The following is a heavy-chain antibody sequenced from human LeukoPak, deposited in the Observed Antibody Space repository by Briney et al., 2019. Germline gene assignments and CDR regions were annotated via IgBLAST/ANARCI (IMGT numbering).Heavy chain of an antibody. V-gene: IGHV3-7*03. CDR3: AARNY. Sequence: GGSLRLSCGASGFTFSTHWMNWVRQAPGKGLEWVANMKPDGSEKYYVDSVKGRFSISRDNAKNSLYLQMNSLRVEDTAVYYCAARNYWGQGTLVTVSS. J-gene: IGHJ4*02. D-gene: IGHD1-14*01. CDR2: MKPDGSEK. CDR1: GFTFSTHW.